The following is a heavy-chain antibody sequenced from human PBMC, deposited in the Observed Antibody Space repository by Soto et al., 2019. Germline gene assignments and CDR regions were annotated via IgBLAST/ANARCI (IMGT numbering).Heavy chain of an antibody. CDR3: AREMAISGGGGYYYGMDV. CDR1: GGTFSSYA. Sequence: SVKVSCKASGGTFSSYAISWVRQAPGQGLEWMGGIIPIFGTANYAQRFQGRVTITADESTSTAYMELSSLRSEDTAVYYCAREMAISGGGGYYYGMDVWGQGTTVTVSS. J-gene: IGHJ6*02. CDR2: IIPIFGTA. V-gene: IGHV1-69*13. D-gene: IGHD2-15*01.